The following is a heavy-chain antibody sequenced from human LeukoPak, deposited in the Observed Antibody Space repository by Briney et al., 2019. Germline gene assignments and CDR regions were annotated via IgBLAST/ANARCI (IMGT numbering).Heavy chain of an antibody. CDR2: IYHSGST. D-gene: IGHD3-10*01. CDR1: GSSISRYY. J-gene: IGHJ4*02. V-gene: IGHV4-59*01. Sequence: PSETLSLTCTVSGSSISRYYWSWLRQPPGKGLERIGYIYHSGSTNYSPSLKSRVTISLDTSKNQFSLNLSSVTAADTAVYYCARDRPYYFGSGSYYDGFDSWGQGTLVTVSS. CDR3: ARDRPYYFGSGSYYDGFDS.